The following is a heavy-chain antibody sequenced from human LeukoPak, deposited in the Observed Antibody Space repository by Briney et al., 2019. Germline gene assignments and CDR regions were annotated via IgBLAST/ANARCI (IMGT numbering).Heavy chain of an antibody. CDR1: GYSFSSYW. J-gene: IGHJ5*02. CDR3: ARPWGDVSIATWFNP. V-gene: IGHV3-23*01. D-gene: IGHD3-16*01. CDR2: ITGSGETT. Sequence: GESLKISCQGSGYSFSSYWIGWVRQMPGKGLEWVSSITGSGETTHYADSVKGRFTISRDNSKNTLYLQMNSLRAEDTAVYYCARPWGDVSIATWFNPWGQGTLVTVSS.